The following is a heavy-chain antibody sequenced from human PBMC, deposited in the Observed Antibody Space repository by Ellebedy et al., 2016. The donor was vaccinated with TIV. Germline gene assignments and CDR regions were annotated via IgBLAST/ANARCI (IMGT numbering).Heavy chain of an antibody. J-gene: IGHJ3*02. CDR1: GGSFSGYY. CDR2: INHSGST. Sequence: GSLRLSXAVYGGSFSGYYWSWIRQPPGKGLEWIGEINHSGSTNYNPSLKSRVTISVDTSKNQFSLKLSSVTAADTAVYYCAREVGGASFDIWGQGTMVTVSS. V-gene: IGHV4-34*01. CDR3: AREVGGASFDI. D-gene: IGHD6-19*01.